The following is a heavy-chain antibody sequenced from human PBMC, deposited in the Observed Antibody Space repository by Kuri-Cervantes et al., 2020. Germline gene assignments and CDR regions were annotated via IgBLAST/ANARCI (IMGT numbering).Heavy chain of an antibody. V-gene: IGHV3-15*01. CDR3: ARDGDDDVNYINWLDP. CDR2: IKSKTDGGTT. CDR1: GFTFSNAW. Sequence: GESLKISCAASGFTFSNAWMSWVRQAPGKGLEWVGRIKSKTDGGTTDYAAPVKGRFTISRDDSKNTLYLQMNSLRIEDTAVYYCARDGDDDVNYINWLDPWGQGTLVTVSS. J-gene: IGHJ5*02. D-gene: IGHD3-10*01.